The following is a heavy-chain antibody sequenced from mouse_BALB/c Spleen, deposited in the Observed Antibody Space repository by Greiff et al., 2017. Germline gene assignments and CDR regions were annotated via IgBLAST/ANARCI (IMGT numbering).Heavy chain of an antibody. J-gene: IGHJ2*01. CDR1: GYSITSGYY. V-gene: IGHV3-6*02. Sequence: VQLKESGPGLVKPSQSLSLTCSVTGYSITSGYYWNWIRQFPGNKLEWMGYISYDGSNNYNPSLKNRISITRDTSKNQFFLKLNSVTTEDTATYYCARERVITTVVATYYFDYWGQGTTLTVSS. CDR2: ISYDGSN. CDR3: ARERVITTVVATYYFDY. D-gene: IGHD1-1*01.